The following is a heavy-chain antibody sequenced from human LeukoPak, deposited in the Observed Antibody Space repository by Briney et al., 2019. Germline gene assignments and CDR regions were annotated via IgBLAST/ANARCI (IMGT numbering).Heavy chain of an antibody. CDR3: AKDRTVPKNFFDY. Sequence: QPGGSLRLSCAASGFTFSSYGMHWVRQAPGKGLEWVAVISYDGSNKYYADSVKGRFTISRDSSKNTLYLQMNSLRAEDTAVYYCAKDRTVPKNFFDYWGQGTLVTVSS. D-gene: IGHD4-17*01. CDR1: GFTFSSYG. J-gene: IGHJ4*02. CDR2: ISYDGSNK. V-gene: IGHV3-30*18.